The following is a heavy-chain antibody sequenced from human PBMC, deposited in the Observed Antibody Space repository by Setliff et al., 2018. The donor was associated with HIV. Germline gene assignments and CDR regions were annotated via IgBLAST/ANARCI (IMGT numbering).Heavy chain of an antibody. Sequence: SETLSLTCTVSGGSISSTVYYWGWIRQPPGKGLEWIGSIYYSGSTYYNPSLESRITISMDTSKNQFSLKLRSATAADTAMYYCARDAVRSKDWFDPWGPGILVTVSS. CDR3: ARDAVRSKDWFDP. J-gene: IGHJ5*02. CDR2: IYYSGST. V-gene: IGHV4-39*02. CDR1: GGSISSTVYY. D-gene: IGHD4-17*01.